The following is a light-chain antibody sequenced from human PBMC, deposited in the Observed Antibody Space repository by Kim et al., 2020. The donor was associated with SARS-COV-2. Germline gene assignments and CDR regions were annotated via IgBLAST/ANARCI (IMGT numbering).Light chain of an antibody. Sequence: SASVGDRVTITCRASQTISTYLNWYQHKPGKAPHLLIYDASSLQSGVPSRFSGSGSGTDFTLTISSLHPEDFATYYCQQTYTSWTFGQGTKVDIK. CDR3: QQTYTSWT. CDR2: DAS. J-gene: IGKJ1*01. CDR1: QTISTY. V-gene: IGKV1-39*01.